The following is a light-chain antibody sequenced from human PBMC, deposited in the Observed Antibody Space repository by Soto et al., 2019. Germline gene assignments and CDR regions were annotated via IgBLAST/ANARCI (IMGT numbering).Light chain of an antibody. J-gene: IGKJ1*01. CDR3: QHDMSSVT. Sequence: EIVLTQSPGSLSLSPGQRATLSCRASQSVDTTFFAWYQKKPGQAPRLLIYGASKRATGIPDRFSGSGSGTDFTLSISRLEPEDFAVYYCQHDMSSVTFGQGTKVEIK. CDR2: GAS. CDR1: QSVDTTF. V-gene: IGKV3-20*01.